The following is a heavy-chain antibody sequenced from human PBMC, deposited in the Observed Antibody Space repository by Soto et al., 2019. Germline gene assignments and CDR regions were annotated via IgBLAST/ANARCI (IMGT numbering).Heavy chain of an antibody. CDR3: ARDRLLGIAVAGNWFDP. CDR2: TYYRSKWYN. CDR1: GDSVSINRAA. J-gene: IGHJ5*02. V-gene: IGHV6-1*01. D-gene: IGHD6-19*01. Sequence: SQTLSLTCAICGDSVSINRAAWNLIRQSPSRGLEWLGRTYYRSKWYNDYAVSVKSRITINPDTSKNQFSLQLNSVTPEDTAVYYCARDRLLGIAVAGNWFDPWGQGTLVTVSS.